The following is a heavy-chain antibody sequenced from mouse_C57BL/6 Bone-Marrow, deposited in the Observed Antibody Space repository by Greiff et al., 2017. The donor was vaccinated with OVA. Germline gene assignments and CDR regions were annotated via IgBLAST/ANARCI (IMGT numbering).Heavy chain of an antibody. Sequence: QVQLQQPGAELVMPGASVKLSCKASGHTFTSYWMHWVKQRPGQGLEWIGEIDPSDSYTNYNQKFKGKSTLTVDKSSSTAYMQLSSLTSEDSAVYYCARDSITTEAMDYWGQGTSVTVSS. CDR1: GHTFTSYW. J-gene: IGHJ4*01. CDR3: ARDSITTEAMDY. CDR2: IDPSDSYT. D-gene: IGHD1-2*01. V-gene: IGHV1-69*01.